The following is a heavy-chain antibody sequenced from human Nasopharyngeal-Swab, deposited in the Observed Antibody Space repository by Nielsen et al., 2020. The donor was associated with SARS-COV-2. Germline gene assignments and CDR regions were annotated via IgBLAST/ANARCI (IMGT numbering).Heavy chain of an antibody. J-gene: IGHJ4*02. Sequence: SATLSLTCAVYGGSFSGYYWSWIRQPPGKGLEWIGEINHSGSTNYNPSLKSRVTISVDTSKNQFSLKLSSVTAADTAVYYCARGHNCSGGSCYSSGYYFDYWGQGTLVTVSS. CDR1: GGSFSGYY. V-gene: IGHV4-34*01. CDR2: INHSGST. CDR3: ARGHNCSGGSCYSSGYYFDY. D-gene: IGHD2-15*01.